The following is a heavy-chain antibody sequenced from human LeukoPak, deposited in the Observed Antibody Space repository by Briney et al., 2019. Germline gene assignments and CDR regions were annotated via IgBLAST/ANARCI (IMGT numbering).Heavy chain of an antibody. V-gene: IGHV4-59*11. D-gene: IGHD3-10*01. CDR3: ARAAFRGASYTPYYYYGMDV. Sequence: TSDTLSLTCTVWVGSISSHYWIWIRRPPGKGLEWIGYIYTSGSTNYNPSLKSRVTISVDTSKNQFSLNLSSVTAADTAVYYCARAAFRGASYTPYYYYGMDVWGQGTTVTVSS. CDR2: IYTSGST. J-gene: IGHJ6*02. CDR1: VGSISSHY.